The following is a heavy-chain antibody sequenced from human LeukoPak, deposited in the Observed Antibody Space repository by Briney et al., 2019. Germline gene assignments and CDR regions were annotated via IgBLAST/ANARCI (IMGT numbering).Heavy chain of an antibody. V-gene: IGHV3-23*01. CDR3: AKVRPGYCSSTSCSHYFDY. CDR2: ISGSGGST. J-gene: IGHJ4*02. CDR1: GFTFSSYA. D-gene: IGHD2-2*01. Sequence: GGSLRLSRAASGFTFSSYAMSWVRQAPGKGLEWVSAISGSGGSTYYADSVKGRFTISRDNSKNTLYLQMNSLRAEDTAVYYCAKVRPGYCSSTSCSHYFDYWGQGTLVTVSS.